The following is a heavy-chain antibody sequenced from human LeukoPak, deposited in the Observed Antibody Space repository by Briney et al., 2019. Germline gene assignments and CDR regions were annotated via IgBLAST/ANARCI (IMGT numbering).Heavy chain of an antibody. V-gene: IGHV3-15*01. Sequence: PGGSLRLSCAASGFTFNNAWMSWVRQAPGKGLEWVGRIKSRSDGGTRDYAEAVKARFTISRDHSKNTLYLQMNSLKPEDTGVYYCTTVYREFDYWGQGTLVTVSS. J-gene: IGHJ4*02. CDR2: IKSRSDGGTR. CDR1: GFTFNNAW. D-gene: IGHD2-2*02. CDR3: TTVYREFDY.